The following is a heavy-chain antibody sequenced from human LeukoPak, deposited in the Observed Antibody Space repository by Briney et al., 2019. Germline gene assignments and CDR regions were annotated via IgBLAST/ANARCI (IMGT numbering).Heavy chain of an antibody. CDR3: AKDWTTVVTPKGYYMDS. J-gene: IGHJ4*02. Sequence: GGALRLSCEASGCTFLSYAMSWVRQAPAKGVEWVSAVNTNGANKFYADSVKGRFTISRDNSKNSLSLQMDSLRIEDTALYYCAKDWTTVVTPKGYYMDSWGEGTLVTVSS. CDR2: VNTNGANK. CDR1: GCTFLSYA. V-gene: IGHV3-23*01. D-gene: IGHD4-23*01.